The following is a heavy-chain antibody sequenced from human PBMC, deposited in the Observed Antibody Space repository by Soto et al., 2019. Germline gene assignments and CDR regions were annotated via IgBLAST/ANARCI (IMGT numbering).Heavy chain of an antibody. J-gene: IGHJ4*02. CDR3: ARDNNWSYDS. D-gene: IGHD1-1*01. V-gene: IGHV3-74*03. Sequence: GSLRLSCAASGFTFSSYWMHWVRQAPGEGLVWVSYIKPDGSRTKDADSVKGRFTISRDNARNTLYLRMNSLRAEDTAVYYCARDNNWSYDSWGRGTLVTSPQ. CDR2: IKPDGSRT. CDR1: GFTFSSYW.